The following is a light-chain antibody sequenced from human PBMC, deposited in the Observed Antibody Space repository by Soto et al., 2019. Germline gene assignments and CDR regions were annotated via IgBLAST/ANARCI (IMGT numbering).Light chain of an antibody. Sequence: QSVLTQPASVSGSPGQSITISCTGTSSDIGAYNYVSWYQQHPGKAPKLMIYEITNRPSGISNRFSGSRSGNTASLSISGLQAYDEADYYCSSYSSAIAFVFGTGTKLTVL. CDR2: EIT. CDR1: SSDIGAYNY. J-gene: IGLJ1*01. V-gene: IGLV2-14*03. CDR3: SSYSSAIAFV.